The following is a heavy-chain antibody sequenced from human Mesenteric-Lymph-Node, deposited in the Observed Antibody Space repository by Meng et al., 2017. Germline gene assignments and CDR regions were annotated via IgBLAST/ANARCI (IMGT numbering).Heavy chain of an antibody. CDR2: VYHNGVT. CDR1: GGSLSGYY. CDR3: ARGGATPMIIKY. D-gene: IGHD3-10*01. Sequence: QVQLKQWGAEVWKPSETRSRTCAVYGGSLSGYYWSWIRQPPGKGLEWMGEVYHNGVTKYSPSLRSRVVISIDTSKNQFSLNLRSVSAADTAMYYCARGGATPMIIKYWGPGTLVTVSS. V-gene: IGHV4-34*02. J-gene: IGHJ4*02.